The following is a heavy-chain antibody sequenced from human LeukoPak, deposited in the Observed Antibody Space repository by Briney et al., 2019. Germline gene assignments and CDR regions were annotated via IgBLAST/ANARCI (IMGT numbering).Heavy chain of an antibody. J-gene: IGHJ5*02. D-gene: IGHD3-22*01. CDR2: INPKTGGT. V-gene: IGHV1-2*02. CDR3: ARGSYDDTNGYYYDWFDP. CDR1: GYTFTGYY. Sequence: ASVKVSCKASGYTFTGYYMHWVRQAPGQGPEWLGWINPKTGGTKYAQKFEGRVTMTRDTSISTAYMELTRLRSDDTAVYYCARGSYDDTNGYYYDWFDPWGQGTLVTVSS.